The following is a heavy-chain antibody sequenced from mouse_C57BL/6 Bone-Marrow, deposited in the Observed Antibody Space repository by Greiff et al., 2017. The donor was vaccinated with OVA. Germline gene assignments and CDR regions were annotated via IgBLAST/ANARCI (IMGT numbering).Heavy chain of an antibody. CDR3: ANMVTTAY. D-gene: IGHD2-2*01. CDR1: GFTFSSYG. Sequence: VQLKESGGDLVKPGGSLKLSCAASGFTFSSYGMSWVRQTPDKRLEWVATISSGGSYTYYPDSVKGRFTISRDNAKNTLYLQMSSLKSEDTAMYYCANMVTTAYWGQGTLVTVSA. CDR2: ISSGGSYT. J-gene: IGHJ3*01. V-gene: IGHV5-6*01.